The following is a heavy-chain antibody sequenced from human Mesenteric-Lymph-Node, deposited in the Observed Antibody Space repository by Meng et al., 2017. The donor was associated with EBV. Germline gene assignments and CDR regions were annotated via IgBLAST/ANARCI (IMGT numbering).Heavy chain of an antibody. CDR1: GGTITRTTW. CDR3: AGASDISGYYGGLDY. V-gene: IGHV4-4*02. CDR2: INHSGRT. Sequence: QGRLHGSGPGLVKPSRHLSITCTGSGGTITRTTWWKWVRQQPGKGLEWIGEINHSGRTNCKPSLQSRVTMSIDKSQNHFSLKLTSVTAAARAVYYCAGASDISGYYGGLDYWGQGILVTVSS. J-gene: IGHJ4*02. D-gene: IGHD3-22*01.